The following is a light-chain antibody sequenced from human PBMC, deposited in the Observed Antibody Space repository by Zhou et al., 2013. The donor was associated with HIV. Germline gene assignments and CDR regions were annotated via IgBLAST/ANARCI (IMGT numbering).Light chain of an antibody. Sequence: QSALTQPPSASGTPGQSVTTSCTGTSSDVGGYNYVAWYQQHPGKVPKIIIYEVSKRPSGVPDRFSGSKSGNTASLTVSGLQAEDEAEYYCGSYAGSSRWIFGGGTKLTVL. CDR2: EVS. CDR3: GSYAGSSRWI. V-gene: IGLV2-8*01. J-gene: IGLJ2*01. CDR1: SSDVGGYNY.